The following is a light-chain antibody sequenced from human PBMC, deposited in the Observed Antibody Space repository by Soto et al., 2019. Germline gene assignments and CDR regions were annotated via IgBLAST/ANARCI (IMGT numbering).Light chain of an antibody. V-gene: IGLV2-11*01. Sequence: QSVLTQPRSVSGSPGQSVTISCTGTSGDVGRYNYVSWYQQHPGKAPKLMIYDVSKRPSGVPDRFSGSKSGNTASLTISGLQAEDEADYYCSSYAASYVFXTGTKRTVL. CDR1: SGDVGRYNY. J-gene: IGLJ1*01. CDR2: DVS. CDR3: SSYAASYV.